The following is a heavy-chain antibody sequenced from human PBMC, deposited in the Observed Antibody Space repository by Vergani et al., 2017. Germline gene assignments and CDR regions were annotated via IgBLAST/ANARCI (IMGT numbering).Heavy chain of an antibody. J-gene: IGHJ4*02. D-gene: IGHD3-10*01. Sequence: QVQPQQWGAGVVKPSGTLYLTCAVFGESFSSFYWSRIRQPPGKGLEWIGEINNDGHTNYNPSLESRVTVSRDTAKNQFSLNLMSVTAADTAMYYCAVRPRVNLVGGEIVTKRTFDYWSQGSLVTVSS. V-gene: IGHV4-34*02. CDR1: GESFSSFY. CDR3: AVRPRVNLVGGEIVTKRTFDY. CDR2: INNDGHT.